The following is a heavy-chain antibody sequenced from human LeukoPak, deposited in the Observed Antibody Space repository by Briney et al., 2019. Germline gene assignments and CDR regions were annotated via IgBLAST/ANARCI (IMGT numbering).Heavy chain of an antibody. CDR2: IYSGGST. V-gene: IGHV3-66*02. CDR3: ASRLGSSWGGFDY. J-gene: IGHJ4*02. CDR1: GFSVSSNY. Sequence: GGSLRLSCAASGFSVSSNYMSWVRQAPGKGLEWVSVIYSGGSTYYADSVKGRFTISRDNSKNTLYLQMNSLRAEDTAVYYCASRLGSSWGGFDYWGQGTLVTVSS. D-gene: IGHD6-13*01.